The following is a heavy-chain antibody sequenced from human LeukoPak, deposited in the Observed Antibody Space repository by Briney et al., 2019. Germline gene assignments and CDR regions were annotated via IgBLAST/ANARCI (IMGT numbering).Heavy chain of an antibody. CDR1: GGSFSGYY. CDR2: INHSGST. J-gene: IGHJ4*02. CDR3: ARGLQIFDF. Sequence: SEXLSLTCAVYGGSFSGYYWSWVRQPPGKGLEWIGEINHSGSTNYNPSLKSRVTISVDTSKNQFSLKLTSVTAADTAVYYCARGLQIFDFWGQGTLVTVSS. V-gene: IGHV4-34*01.